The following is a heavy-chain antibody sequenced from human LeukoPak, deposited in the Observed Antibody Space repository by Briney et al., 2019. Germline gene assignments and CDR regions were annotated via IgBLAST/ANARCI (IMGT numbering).Heavy chain of an antibody. CDR2: TKPDGTAE. V-gene: IGHV3-7*01. CDR3: ARDGGLHTNFDY. J-gene: IGHJ4*02. Sequence: GGSLRLSCAASGFTFRNYWMGWVRQAPGEGLEWGANTKPDGTAEYYADSVRGRFTTSRDNANNFLYLQMNSLRGEDTAVYYCARDGGLHTNFDYWGQGTLVTVSS. D-gene: IGHD2-15*01. CDR1: GFTFRNYW.